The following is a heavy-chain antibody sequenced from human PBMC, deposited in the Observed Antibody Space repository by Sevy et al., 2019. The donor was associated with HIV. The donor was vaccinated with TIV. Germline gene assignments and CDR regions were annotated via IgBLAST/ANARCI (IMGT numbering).Heavy chain of an antibody. V-gene: IGHV4-4*02. CDR1: GGSIISVNW. CDR2: IYHSGST. D-gene: IGHD3-16*01. Sequence: SETLSLTCAVSGGSIISVNWWHWVRQSPGKGLEGIGEIYHSGSTNYNPSLKSRVTISVDNSKNQFSLNLYSVTAAATAVYYCARGGETPRGFDPWGQGSLVTVSS. J-gene: IGHJ5*02. CDR3: ARGGETPRGFDP.